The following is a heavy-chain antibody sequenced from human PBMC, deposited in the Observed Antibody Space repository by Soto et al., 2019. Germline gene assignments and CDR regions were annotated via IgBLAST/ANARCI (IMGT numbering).Heavy chain of an antibody. CDR3: SLSDRYYGMDV. J-gene: IGHJ6*01. Sequence: GGSLNLSGASAGFTFNSYSMSWVPQAPGKGLEWVSSISASGARPYYADSVNGRFTLSRDNSNHTLYLQMNSLRAEDTAVYYCSLSDRYYGMDVWGLGTTVTVSS. CDR1: GFTFNSYS. V-gene: IGHV3-23*01. CDR2: ISASGARP.